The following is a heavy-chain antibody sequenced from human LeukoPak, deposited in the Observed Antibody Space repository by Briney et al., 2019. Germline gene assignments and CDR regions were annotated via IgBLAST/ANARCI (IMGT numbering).Heavy chain of an antibody. Sequence: GGSLRLSCPASGFTFSSYSMNWVRQAPGKGLEWVSSISSSSSYIYYADSVKGRFTISRDNAKNSLYLQMNSLRAEDTAVYYCARTSRAAPYFDYWGQGTLVTVSS. V-gene: IGHV3-21*01. CDR2: ISSSSSYI. J-gene: IGHJ4*02. CDR1: GFTFSSYS. D-gene: IGHD2-15*01. CDR3: ARTSRAAPYFDY.